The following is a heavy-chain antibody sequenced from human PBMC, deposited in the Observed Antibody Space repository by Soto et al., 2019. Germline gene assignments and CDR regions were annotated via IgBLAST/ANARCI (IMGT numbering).Heavy chain of an antibody. CDR2: TRNKARSYTT. CDR1: GFTFSDHY. Sequence: EVQLVESGGDLVQPGGPLRLSCAGSGFTFSDHYLDWVRQAPGKGLEWVGRTRNKARSYTTEYAASVKGRFTISRDDSKNSVYLQMSSLKTEDTAVYYCARGFCSGATCYSGDYWGQGTLVTVSS. V-gene: IGHV3-72*01. J-gene: IGHJ4*02. D-gene: IGHD2-15*01. CDR3: ARGFCSGATCYSGDY.